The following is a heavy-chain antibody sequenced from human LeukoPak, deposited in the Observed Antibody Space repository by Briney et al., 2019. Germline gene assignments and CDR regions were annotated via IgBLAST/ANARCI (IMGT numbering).Heavy chain of an antibody. D-gene: IGHD1-26*01. J-gene: IGHJ4*02. V-gene: IGHV4-39*01. CDR2: IYYSGST. CDR1: GGSVSTSSYY. Sequence: SETLSLTCIVSGGSVSTSSYYWGWIRQPPGKGLEWIGNIYYSGSTYYNPSLKSRLAISVDTSKNQFSLKLSSVTATDTAVYYCARRLAGATGFDYWGQGTLVTVSS. CDR3: ARRLAGATGFDY.